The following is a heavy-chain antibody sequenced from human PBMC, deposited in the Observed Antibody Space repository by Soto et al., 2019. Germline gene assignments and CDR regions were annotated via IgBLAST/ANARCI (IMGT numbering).Heavy chain of an antibody. CDR1: GGTFSSYA. D-gene: IGHD3-22*01. CDR2: IIPIFGTA. V-gene: IGHV1-69*01. CDR3: ARALEHYDSSGYHYVFSWFDP. Sequence: QVQLVQSGAEVKKPGSSVKVSCKASGGTFSSYAISWVRQAPGQGLEWMGGIIPIFGTANYAQKFQGRVTITADESTSTAYMELSSLRSEDTAVYYCARALEHYDSSGYHYVFSWFDPWGHGTLVTVSS. J-gene: IGHJ5*02.